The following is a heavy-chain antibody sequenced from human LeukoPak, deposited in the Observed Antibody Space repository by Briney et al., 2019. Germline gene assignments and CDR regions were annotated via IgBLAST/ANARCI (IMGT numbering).Heavy chain of an antibody. Sequence: GESLKISCKGSGYSFTSYWIGWVRQMPGKGLEWMGIIYPGDSDTRYSPSFQGQVTISADKSISTAYLQWSSLKASDTAMYYCARHGDPIVGATYYYYYGMDVWGQGTTVTVSS. CDR3: ARHGDPIVGATYYYYYGMDV. CDR1: GYSFTSYW. J-gene: IGHJ6*02. D-gene: IGHD1-26*01. CDR2: IYPGDSDT. V-gene: IGHV5-51*01.